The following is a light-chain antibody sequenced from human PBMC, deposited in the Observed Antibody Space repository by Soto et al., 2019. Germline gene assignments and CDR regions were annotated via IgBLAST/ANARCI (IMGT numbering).Light chain of an antibody. CDR1: QSVSSNY. V-gene: IGKV3-20*01. Sequence: EIVLTQAPGTLSLSPGERATLSCRASQSVSSNYLAWYQQKPGKAPRLLIYGASSRATGIPDRFSGSGSGTDFTLTISRLEPEDFAVYYCQQYGSFPYTFGQGTKVDIK. CDR2: GAS. J-gene: IGKJ2*01. CDR3: QQYGSFPYT.